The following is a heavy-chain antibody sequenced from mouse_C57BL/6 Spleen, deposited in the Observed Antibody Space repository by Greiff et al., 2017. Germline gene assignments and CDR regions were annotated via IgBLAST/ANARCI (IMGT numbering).Heavy chain of an antibody. CDR2: IRSKSTNYAT. Sequence: GGGLVQPKGSLKLSCAASGFSFNTYAMNWVRQAPGKGLEWVARIRSKSTNYATYYADSVIDRFTISIDDSESLLYLQKNNLKTENTAMYYGVRLPSVVATDYAMDYWGQGTSVTVAS. V-gene: IGHV10-1*01. D-gene: IGHD1-1*01. CDR1: GFSFNTYA. J-gene: IGHJ4*01. CDR3: VRLPSVVATDYAMDY.